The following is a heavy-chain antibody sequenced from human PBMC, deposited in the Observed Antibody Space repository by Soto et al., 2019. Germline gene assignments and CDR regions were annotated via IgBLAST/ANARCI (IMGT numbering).Heavy chain of an antibody. CDR1: GGSISSSSYY. D-gene: IGHD3-3*01. CDR2: IYYSGST. CDR3: ASRGLYYDFWSGYPPFDY. Sequence: QLQLQESGPGLVKPSETLSLTGTVSGGSISSSSYYWGWIRQPPGKGLEWIGSIYYSGSTYYNPSLKSLVTISVDTSKNQFSLKLSSVTAADTAVYYCASRGLYYDFWSGYPPFDYWGQGTLVTVSS. J-gene: IGHJ4*02. V-gene: IGHV4-39*01.